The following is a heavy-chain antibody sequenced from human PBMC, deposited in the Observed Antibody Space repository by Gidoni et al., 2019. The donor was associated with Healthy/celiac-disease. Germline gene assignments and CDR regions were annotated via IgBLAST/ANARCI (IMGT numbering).Heavy chain of an antibody. Sequence: QLQLVQSGAEVKKPVSSVKVSFKASVGIFSSYPIRWLRQSPGLGHEWMGWVIPMLGIANYAQKFQGRGTITADKSTSTACMEMSGLRSEDAAVYYCADEGMTTVTMDYYYGMDVWGQGTTVTVSS. V-gene: IGHV1-69*02. J-gene: IGHJ6*02. CDR3: ADEGMTTVTMDYYYGMDV. CDR1: VGIFSSYP. D-gene: IGHD4-17*01. CDR2: VIPMLGIA.